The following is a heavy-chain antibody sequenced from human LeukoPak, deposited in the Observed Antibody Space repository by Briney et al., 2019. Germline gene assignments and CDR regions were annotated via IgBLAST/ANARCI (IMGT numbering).Heavy chain of an antibody. Sequence: HPGGSLRLSCAASGFTFSDYYMSWIRQAPGKGLEWVSAISGSGGSTYYADSVKGRFTISRDNSKNTLYLQMNSLRAEDTAVYYCAKVMVRGVIKDLYDYWGQGTLVTVSS. J-gene: IGHJ4*02. D-gene: IGHD3-10*01. CDR1: GFTFSDYY. CDR3: AKVMVRGVIKDLYDY. CDR2: ISGSGGST. V-gene: IGHV3-23*01.